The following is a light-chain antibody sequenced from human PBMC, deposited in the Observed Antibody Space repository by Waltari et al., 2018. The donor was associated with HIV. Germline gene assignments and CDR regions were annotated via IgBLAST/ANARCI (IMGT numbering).Light chain of an antibody. J-gene: IGKJ2*01. CDR2: GAS. Sequence: LTQSPATLSVSPGERVTLSCRASQSLTANLAWYQQRPGQAPRLLIYGASSRATDIPARFTGSGSGTDYTLTISSVQSEDSAVHYCQQNIHWPPYTFGQGTKL. CDR1: QSLTAN. CDR3: QQNIHWPPYT. V-gene: IGKV3-15*01.